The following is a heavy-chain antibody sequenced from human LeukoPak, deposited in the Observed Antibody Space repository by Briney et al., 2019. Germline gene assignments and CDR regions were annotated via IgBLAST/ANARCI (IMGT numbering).Heavy chain of an antibody. Sequence: SETLSLTCTVSGGSISSYYWSWIRQPPGKGLEGIGYIYYSGSTNYNPSLKSRVTISVDTSKNQFSLKLSSVTAADTAVYYCARSDGYSALFFDYWGQGTLVTVSS. V-gene: IGHV4-59*01. CDR1: GGSISSYY. D-gene: IGHD5-18*01. CDR2: IYYSGST. J-gene: IGHJ4*02. CDR3: ARSDGYSALFFDY.